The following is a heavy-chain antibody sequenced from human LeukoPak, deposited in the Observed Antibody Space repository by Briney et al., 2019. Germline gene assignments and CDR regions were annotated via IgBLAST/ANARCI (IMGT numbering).Heavy chain of an antibody. CDR3: ARDPYYDSSGRRLFDY. V-gene: IGHV1-18*01. CDR2: ISAYNGNT. J-gene: IGHJ4*02. CDR1: GYTFTSYG. Sequence: ASVKVSCKASGYTFTSYGISWVRQAPGQGLEWMGWISAYNGNTNYAQKLQGRVTMTTDTSTSTAYMELRSLRSDDTAVYYCARDPYYDSSGRRLFDYWGQGTLVTVSS. D-gene: IGHD3-22*01.